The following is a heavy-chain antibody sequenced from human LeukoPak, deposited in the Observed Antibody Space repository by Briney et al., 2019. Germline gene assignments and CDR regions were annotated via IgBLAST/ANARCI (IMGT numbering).Heavy chain of an antibody. J-gene: IGHJ3*02. D-gene: IGHD3-22*01. CDR2: INHSGST. Sequence: SETLSLTCTVSGGSISSYYWSWIRQPPGKGLEWIGEINHSGSTNYNPSLKSRVTISVDTSKNQFSLKLSSVTAADTAVYYCARGFTNYYDSSGYYLGTPPDAFDIWGQGTMVTVSS. CDR1: GGSISSYY. CDR3: ARGFTNYYDSSGYYLGTPPDAFDI. V-gene: IGHV4-34*01.